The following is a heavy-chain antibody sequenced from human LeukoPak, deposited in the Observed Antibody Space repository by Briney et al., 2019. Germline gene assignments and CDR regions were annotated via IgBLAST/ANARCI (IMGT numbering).Heavy chain of an antibody. CDR1: GFTVSSNY. Sequence: SGGSLRLSCAASGFTVSSNYMSWVRQAPGKGLEWVSAIYSGGSTYYADSVKGRFTISRHNSKNTLYLQMNSLRAEDTAVYYCARERRAALEGNWFDPWGQGTLVTVSS. CDR3: ARERRAALEGNWFDP. V-gene: IGHV3-53*04. CDR2: IYSGGST. J-gene: IGHJ5*02. D-gene: IGHD2-15*01.